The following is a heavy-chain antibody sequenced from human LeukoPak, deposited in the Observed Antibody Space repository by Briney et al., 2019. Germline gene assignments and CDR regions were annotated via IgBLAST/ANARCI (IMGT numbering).Heavy chain of an antibody. CDR1: GFTFSSYA. CDR3: AKVAGASSGYYLEDAFDI. J-gene: IGHJ3*02. Sequence: GGSLRLSCAASGFTFSSYAMSWVRQAPGKGLEWVSAISGSGGSTYYADSVKGRFTISRDNSKNTLYLQMNSLRAEDTAVYYCAKVAGASSGYYLEDAFDIWGQGTMVTVSS. D-gene: IGHD3-22*01. CDR2: ISGSGGST. V-gene: IGHV3-23*01.